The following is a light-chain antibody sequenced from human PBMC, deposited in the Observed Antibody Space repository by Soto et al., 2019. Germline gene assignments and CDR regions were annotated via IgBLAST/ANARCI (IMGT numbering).Light chain of an antibody. CDR2: GAS. Sequence: EIVLTQSPGTLSLSPGERATLSCRASQSVSSSHLAWYQQKPGQAPRLLIYGASNRATGIPARFSGSGSGTDFTPTISSLEPEDFAVYYCQQRSNWPPTWTFGQGTKVDIK. V-gene: IGKV3D-20*02. J-gene: IGKJ1*01. CDR3: QQRSNWPPTWT. CDR1: QSVSSSH.